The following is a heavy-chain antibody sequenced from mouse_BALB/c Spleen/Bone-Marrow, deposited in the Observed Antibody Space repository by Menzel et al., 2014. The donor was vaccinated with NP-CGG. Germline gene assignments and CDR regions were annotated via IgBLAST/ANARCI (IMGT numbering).Heavy chain of an antibody. J-gene: IGHJ2*01. CDR3: ARRSAATYYFDY. CDR2: ISNGGGST. Sequence: EVQLVESGGGLVQPGGSLKLSCAASGFTFSSYTMSWVRQTPEKRLERAAYISNGGGSTYYPDTVKGRFTISRDNAKNTLYLQMSSLKSEDTAMYYCARRSAATYYFDYWGQGTTLTVSS. V-gene: IGHV5-12-2*01. D-gene: IGHD1-2*01. CDR1: GFTFSSYT.